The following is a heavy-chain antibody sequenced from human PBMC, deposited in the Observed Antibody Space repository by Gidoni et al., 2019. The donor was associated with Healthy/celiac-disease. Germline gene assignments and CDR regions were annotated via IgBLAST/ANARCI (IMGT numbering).Heavy chain of an antibody. Sequence: QVQLVVSGGGVVQLGRSLRLSCAASGFTFSSYARHWVRRAPGKGLEWVAVISYDGSNKYYADSVKGRFTISRDNSKNTLYLQMNSLRAEDTAVYYCARDRYSGYDFRRGWYFDYWGQGTLVTVSS. CDR3: ARDRYSGYDFRRGWYFDY. CDR2: ISYDGSNK. CDR1: GFTFSSYA. J-gene: IGHJ4*02. D-gene: IGHD5-12*01. V-gene: IGHV3-30-3*01.